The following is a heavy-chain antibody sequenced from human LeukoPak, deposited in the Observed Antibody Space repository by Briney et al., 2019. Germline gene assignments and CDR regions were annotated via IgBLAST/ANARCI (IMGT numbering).Heavy chain of an antibody. CDR3: ARRDSSGWYYFDH. CDR2: INYSGST. D-gene: IGHD6-19*01. CDR1: GGSISNYY. V-gene: IGHV4-59*01. J-gene: IGHJ4*02. Sequence: PSETLSLTCTVSGGSISNYYWNWIRQPPGKGLEWIGYINYSGSTNYNPSLMSRVTISADTSKNQFSLKLSSVTAADTAVYYCARRDSSGWYYFDHWGQGTLVTVSS.